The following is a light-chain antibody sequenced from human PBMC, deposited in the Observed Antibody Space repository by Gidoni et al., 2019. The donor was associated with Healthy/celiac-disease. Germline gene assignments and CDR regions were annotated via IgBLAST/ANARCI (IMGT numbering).Light chain of an antibody. CDR3: QQRSNWPRPQT. V-gene: IGKV3-11*01. CDR2: DAS. J-gene: IGKJ3*01. CDR1: QSVSSY. Sequence: EIVLTQSPATLSLSPGERATLSCRASQSVSSYLAWYQQKPGQAPRLLIYDASNRATGIPARFSGSGSGTDFTLTISSLEPEDFAVYYCQQRSNWPRPQTFGPGTKVDIK.